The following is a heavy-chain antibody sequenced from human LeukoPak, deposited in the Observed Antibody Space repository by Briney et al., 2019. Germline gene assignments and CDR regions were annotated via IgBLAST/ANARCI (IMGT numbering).Heavy chain of an antibody. J-gene: IGHJ4*02. D-gene: IGHD6-6*01. V-gene: IGHV1-69*13. CDR3: AARPGYSSSTPLFDY. CDR2: IIPIFGTA. Sequence: SVKVSCKASGGTFSSYAISWVRQAPGQGLEWMGGIIPIFGTANYAQKFQGRVTITADESTSTAYMELSSLRSEDTAVYYCAARPGYSSSTPLFDYWGQGTLVTVSS. CDR1: GGTFSSYA.